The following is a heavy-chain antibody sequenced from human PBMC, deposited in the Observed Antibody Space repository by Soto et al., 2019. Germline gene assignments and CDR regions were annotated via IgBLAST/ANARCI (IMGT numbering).Heavy chain of an antibody. D-gene: IGHD6-19*01. CDR1: GFSLSTSGVG. Sequence: QITLKESGPTLVKPTQTLTLTCTFSGFSLSTSGVGVGWIRQPTGKALEWLALIYWDDDKRYSPSLKSRLTVTKDTVKNQVVLTMTNMDPADTATYYCAHISGWYSRAEYYQHWGQGTLVTVYS. V-gene: IGHV2-5*02. J-gene: IGHJ1*01. CDR2: IYWDDDK. CDR3: AHISGWYSRAEYYQH.